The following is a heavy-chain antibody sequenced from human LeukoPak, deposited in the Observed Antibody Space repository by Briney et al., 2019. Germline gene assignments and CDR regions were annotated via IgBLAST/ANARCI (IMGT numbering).Heavy chain of an antibody. V-gene: IGHV4-4*07. J-gene: IGHJ3*01. CDR1: GGSIGGSY. CDR3: ARIRDNSGYYLGAFDV. CDR2: VSASGST. D-gene: IGHD5-12*01. Sequence: PSETLSLTCTVSGGSIGGSYWSWIRQPAGKGLEWIGRVSASGSTNYNPPLKNRVTMSLDTSKNQFSLNLTSVTAADTAVYSCARIRDNSGYYLGAFDVWGQGTVVTVSS.